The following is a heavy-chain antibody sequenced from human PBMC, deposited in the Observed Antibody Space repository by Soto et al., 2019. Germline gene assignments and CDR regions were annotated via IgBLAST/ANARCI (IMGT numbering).Heavy chain of an antibody. CDR2: ISSSSSYI. D-gene: IGHD6-6*01. CDR1: GFTFSSYS. Sequence: GGSLRLSCAASGFTFSSYSMNWVRQAPGKGLEWVSSISSSSSYIYYADSVKGRFTISRDNSKNSLYLQMNSLRAEDTAVYYCAKDRRIAARPTDYYYYGMDVWGQGTTVTVSS. CDR3: AKDRRIAARPTDYYYYGMDV. J-gene: IGHJ6*02. V-gene: IGHV3-21*01.